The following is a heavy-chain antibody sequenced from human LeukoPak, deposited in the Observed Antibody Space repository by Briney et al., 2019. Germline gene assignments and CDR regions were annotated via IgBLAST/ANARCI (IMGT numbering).Heavy chain of an antibody. CDR3: AKRVRDGYNSPIDY. V-gene: IGHV3-23*01. Sequence: GGSLRLSCAASGCTFSNYDMNWVRQAPGKGLEWVSGVSYNGAETYYVASVKGRFIISRDTPKNTLYLQMNSLRAEDTAVYYCAKRVRDGYNSPIDYWGQGTLVTVSS. J-gene: IGHJ4*02. CDR1: GCTFSNYD. D-gene: IGHD5-24*01. CDR2: VSYNGAET.